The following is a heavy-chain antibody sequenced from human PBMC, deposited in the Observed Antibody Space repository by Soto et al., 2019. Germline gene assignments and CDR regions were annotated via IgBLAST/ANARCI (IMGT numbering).Heavy chain of an antibody. Sequence: SETLSLTCTVSGGSISSSSYYWGWIRQHPGKGLEWIGYIYYSGSTYYNPSLKSRVTISVDTSKNQFSLKLSSVTAADTAVYYCARDHSLTIKYYYYGMDVWGQGTTVTVSS. CDR3: ARDHSLTIKYYYYGMDV. J-gene: IGHJ6*02. D-gene: IGHD5-12*01. CDR1: GGSISSSSYY. V-gene: IGHV4-31*03. CDR2: IYYSGST.